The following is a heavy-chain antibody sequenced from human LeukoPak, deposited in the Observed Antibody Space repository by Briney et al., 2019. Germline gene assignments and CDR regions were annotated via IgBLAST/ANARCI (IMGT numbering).Heavy chain of an antibody. Sequence: GGSLRLSCAASGFTVSSNYMSWVRQAPGKGLEWVSVIYSGGSTYYADSVKGRFTISRDNSKNTLYLQMNSLRAEDTAVYYCARDALEKKMTDYYYYYYMDVWGKGPRSPSP. CDR3: ARDALEKKMTDYYYYYYMDV. V-gene: IGHV3-53*01. CDR1: GFTVSSNY. CDR2: IYSGGST. J-gene: IGHJ6*03.